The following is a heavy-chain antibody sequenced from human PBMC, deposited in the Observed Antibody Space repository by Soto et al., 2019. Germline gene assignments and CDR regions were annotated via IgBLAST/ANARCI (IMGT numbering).Heavy chain of an antibody. V-gene: IGHV1-69*19. J-gene: IGHJ4*02. CDR2: ISPMFGAA. CDR3: AREVHVHTPAFFY. Sequence: QVQLVQSGAEMKKPGSSVQVSCQSSGGTFNTYAMNWVRQAPGQGPEWMGDISPMFGAANYAPKFKGRVTITADESTGTSYMQLSSLTSEDTALYFCAREVHVHTPAFFYWGKGTLVTVSS. D-gene: IGHD3-16*01. CDR1: GGTFNTYA.